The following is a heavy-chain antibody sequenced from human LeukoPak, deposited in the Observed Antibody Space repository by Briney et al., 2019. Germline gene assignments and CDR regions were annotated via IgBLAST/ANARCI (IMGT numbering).Heavy chain of an antibody. CDR2: ISYDGSNK. V-gene: IGHV3-30*18. Sequence: PGRSLRLSCAASGFTFSSYGMHWVRQAPGKGLEWVAVISYDGSNKYYADSVKGRFTISRDNSKNTLYLQMNSLRAEDTAVNYCAKDNSDYYDSSGYPDYWGQGTLVTVSS. J-gene: IGHJ4*02. CDR3: AKDNSDYYDSSGYPDY. CDR1: GFTFSSYG. D-gene: IGHD3-22*01.